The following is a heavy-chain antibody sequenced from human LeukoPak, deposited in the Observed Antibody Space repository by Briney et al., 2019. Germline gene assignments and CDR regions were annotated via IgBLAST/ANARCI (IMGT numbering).Heavy chain of an antibody. D-gene: IGHD1-20*01. Sequence: GGSLRLSCAASGFSVSSNYMSWVRQAPGKGLEWVSVIYSGGTTYYADSVKGRFTISRDNSKNTLYLQMNSLRAEDTALYYCASGITGTNNWFDPWGQGTLVTVSS. V-gene: IGHV3-66*02. CDR2: IYSGGTT. CDR1: GFSVSSNY. CDR3: ASGITGTNNWFDP. J-gene: IGHJ5*02.